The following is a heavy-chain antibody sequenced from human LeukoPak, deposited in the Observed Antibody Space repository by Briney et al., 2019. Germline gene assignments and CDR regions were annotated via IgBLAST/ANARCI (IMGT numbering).Heavy chain of an antibody. V-gene: IGHV3-9*01. CDR1: GFTFDDYA. Sequence: PGGSLRLSCAASGFTFDDYAMHWVRQAPGKGLEWVSGISWNSGSIGYADSVKGRFTISRDNAKNSLYLQMNSLRAEDTALYYCAKADETYYHYGMDVWGQGTTVTVSS. J-gene: IGHJ6*02. CDR3: AKADETYYHYGMDV. CDR2: ISWNSGSI.